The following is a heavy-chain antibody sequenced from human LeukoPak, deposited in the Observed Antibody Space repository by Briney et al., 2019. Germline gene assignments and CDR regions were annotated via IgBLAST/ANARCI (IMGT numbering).Heavy chain of an antibody. D-gene: IGHD6-13*01. J-gene: IGHJ4*02. CDR2: ISAYNGNT. Sequence: APVKVSCKASGYTFTSYGISWVRQAPGQGLEWMGWISAYNGNTNYAQKLQGRVTMTTDTSTSTAYTELRSLRSDDTAVYYCARVGIAAAGTPQGGSSYWGQGTLVTVSS. CDR1: GYTFTSYG. CDR3: ARVGIAAAGTPQGGSSY. V-gene: IGHV1-18*01.